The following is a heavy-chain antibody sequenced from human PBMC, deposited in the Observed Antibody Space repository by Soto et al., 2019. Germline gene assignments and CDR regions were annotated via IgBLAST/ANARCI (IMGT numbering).Heavy chain of an antibody. CDR3: GQWLALSCLG. V-gene: IGHV3-48*02. D-gene: IGHD6-19*01. CDR1: GFNFNDYA. CDR2: INYSGNTI. J-gene: IGHJ4*02. Sequence: GGSLRLSCAASGFNFNDYAMNWVRQAPGKGLEWLAYINYSGNTIYYADSVRGRFTISRDNAKTSLYLQMDSLRDEDTAVDYCGQWLALSCLGWGQGAQVTVAS.